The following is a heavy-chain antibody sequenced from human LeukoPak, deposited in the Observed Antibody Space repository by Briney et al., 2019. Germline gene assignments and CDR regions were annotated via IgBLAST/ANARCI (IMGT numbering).Heavy chain of an antibody. CDR2: IYYSGST. J-gene: IGHJ4*02. CDR1: GGSISSYY. Sequence: PSETLSLTCTVSGGSISSYYWSWIRQPPGKGLEWIGYIYYSGSTNYNPSLKSRVTISVDTSKNQLSLKLSSVTAADTAVYYCARAPSGWYFLDYWGQGTLVTVSS. D-gene: IGHD6-19*01. CDR3: ARAPSGWYFLDY. V-gene: IGHV4-59*01.